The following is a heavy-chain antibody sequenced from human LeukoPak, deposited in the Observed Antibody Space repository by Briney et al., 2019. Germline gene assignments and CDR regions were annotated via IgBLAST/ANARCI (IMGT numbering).Heavy chain of an antibody. V-gene: IGHV1-69*13. J-gene: IGHJ4*02. CDR2: IIPIFGTA. CDR1: GGTFSSYA. CDR3: ARDAYYGDYEDY. D-gene: IGHD4-17*01. Sequence: PVKVSCKASGGTFSSYAISWVRQAPGQGLEWMGGIIPIFGTANYAQKFQGRVTITADESTSTAYMELSSLRSEDTAVYYCARDAYYGDYEDYWGQGTLVTVSS.